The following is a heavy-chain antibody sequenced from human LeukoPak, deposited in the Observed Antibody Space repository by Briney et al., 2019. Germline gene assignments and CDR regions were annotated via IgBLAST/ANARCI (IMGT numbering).Heavy chain of an antibody. CDR2: ISGSGSTI. CDR3: AELGITMIGGV. J-gene: IGHJ6*04. CDR1: GFTLSSYE. Sequence: GGSLRLSCAASGFTLSSYEMNWVRQAPGKGLEWVSYISGSGSTIYYADSVTGRFTISRDNAKNSLYLQMNSLRAEDTAVYYCAELGITMIGGVWGKGTTVTISS. V-gene: IGHV3-48*03. D-gene: IGHD3-10*02.